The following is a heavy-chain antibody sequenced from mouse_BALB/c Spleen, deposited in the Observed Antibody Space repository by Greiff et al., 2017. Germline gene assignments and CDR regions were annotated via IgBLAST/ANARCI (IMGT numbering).Heavy chain of an antibody. V-gene: IGHV1-4*02. CDR2: INPSSGYT. CDR1: GYTFTSYT. CDR3: ARSTMITTGGHYYAMDY. J-gene: IGHJ4*01. D-gene: IGHD2-4*01. Sequence: QVQLKESAAELARPGASVKMSCKASGYTFTSYTMHWVKQRPGQGLEWIGYINPSSGYTEYNQKFKDKTTLTADKSSSTAYMQLSSLTSEDSAVYYCARSTMITTGGHYYAMDYWGQGTSVTVSS.